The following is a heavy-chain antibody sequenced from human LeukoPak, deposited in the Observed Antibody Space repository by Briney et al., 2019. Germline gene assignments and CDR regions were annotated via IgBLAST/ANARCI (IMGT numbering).Heavy chain of an antibody. CDR2: INPSGGST. D-gene: IGHD4-17*01. CDR3: ARDFGDYLHFDY. CDR1: GYTFTTYN. J-gene: IGHJ4*02. V-gene: IGHV1-46*01. Sequence: ASMKVSCKASGYTFTTYNIHWVRQAPGQGLEWMGIINPSGGSTSYAQKFQGRVTLTRDMSTRTVYMELSSLRSEDTAVYYCARDFGDYLHFDYWGQGTLVTVSS.